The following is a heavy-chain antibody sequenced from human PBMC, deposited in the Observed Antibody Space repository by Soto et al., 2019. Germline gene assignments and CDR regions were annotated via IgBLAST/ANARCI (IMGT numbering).Heavy chain of an antibody. V-gene: IGHV1-69*12. CDR3: AREVAADCTFREDVFDI. CDR1: GGTFSNHA. J-gene: IGHJ3*02. D-gene: IGHD6-13*01. CDR2: IIPIFTTT. Sequence: QVHLVQSGAEVKKPGSSVKVSCKAPGGTFSNHAINWVRQAPGQGVEWMGRIIPIFTTTNYAQKFQGRVSMTADESTTTAYMELSSLKHVDTAVYYCAREVAADCTFREDVFDIWGQGTLVTVSS.